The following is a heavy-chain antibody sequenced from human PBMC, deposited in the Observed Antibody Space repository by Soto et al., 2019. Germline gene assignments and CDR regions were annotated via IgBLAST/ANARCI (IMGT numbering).Heavy chain of an antibody. CDR3: AATPRY. V-gene: IGHV4-59*01. CDR2: IYSSGST. Sequence: SSETLSLTCTVSGGSISSYYWSWIRQPPGKGLEWIGYIYSSGSTNYNPSLKGRVTMSLDTSKNQVSLNVTSVTAADTAVYYCAATPRYWGQGRLVTVSS. CDR1: GGSISSYY. J-gene: IGHJ4*02. D-gene: IGHD1-26*01.